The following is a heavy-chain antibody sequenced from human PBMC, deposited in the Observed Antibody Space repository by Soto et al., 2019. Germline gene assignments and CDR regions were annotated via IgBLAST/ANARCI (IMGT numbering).Heavy chain of an antibody. CDR2: ISAYNGNT. CDR1: GYTFTSYG. J-gene: IGHJ6*02. CDR3: ARDGLRYCSGGSCSAYYYGMDV. D-gene: IGHD2-15*01. Sequence: GASVKVSCKASGYTFTSYGISWVRQAPGQGVEWMGWISAYNGNTNYAQKLQGRVTMTTDTSTSTAYMELRSLRSDDTAVYYCARDGLRYCSGGSCSAYYYGMDVWGQGATVTVSS. V-gene: IGHV1-18*01.